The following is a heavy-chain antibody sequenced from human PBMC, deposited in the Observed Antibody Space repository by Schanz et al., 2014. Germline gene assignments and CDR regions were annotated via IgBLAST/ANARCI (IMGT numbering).Heavy chain of an antibody. CDR2: IYSGIGA. CDR1: GFTVSSNH. D-gene: IGHD3-22*01. J-gene: IGHJ4*02. Sequence: EGQLAESGGGLVQPGGSLRLSCAVSGFTVSSNHMSWVRQAPGKGLEWVSVIYSGIGAYYADSVKDRFTVSRDNSKNTVYLQMNRLRAEDTAVYDCARVHRYDPSGWGYFDYWGQGALVTVSS. V-gene: IGHV3-66*01. CDR3: ARVHRYDPSGWGYFDY.